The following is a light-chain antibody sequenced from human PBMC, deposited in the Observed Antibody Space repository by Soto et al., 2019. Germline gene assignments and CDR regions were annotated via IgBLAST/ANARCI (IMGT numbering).Light chain of an antibody. CDR1: QSVCSK. V-gene: IGKV3-15*01. CDR3: QHYNDWPPTWT. Sequence: EIVMTQSPATLSVSPGERATLSCRASQSVCSKLAWYQQKPGQAPRVLVYGASTRATGVPARFSGSGSGTEFTLTISSLQSEDFAVYYCQHYNDWPPTWTFGQGTRVEIK. CDR2: GAS. J-gene: IGKJ1*01.